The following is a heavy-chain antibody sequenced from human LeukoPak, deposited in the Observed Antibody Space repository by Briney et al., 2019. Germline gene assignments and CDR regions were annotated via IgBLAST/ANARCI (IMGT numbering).Heavy chain of an antibody. J-gene: IGHJ2*01. Sequence: PSETLSLTCAVYGGSFSGCYWSWIRQPPGKGLEWIGEINHSGSTNYNPSLKSRVTISVDTSQNQFSLKLSSVTAADTAVYYCAGRSSKRFNWYFDLWGRGTLVTVSS. V-gene: IGHV4-34*01. CDR3: AGRSSKRFNWYFDL. CDR1: GGSFSGCY. D-gene: IGHD5-24*01. CDR2: INHSGST.